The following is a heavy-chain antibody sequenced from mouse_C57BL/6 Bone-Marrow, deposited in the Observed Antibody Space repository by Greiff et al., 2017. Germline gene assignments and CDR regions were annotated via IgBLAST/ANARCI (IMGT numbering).Heavy chain of an antibody. J-gene: IGHJ1*03. CDR1: GYTFTSYW. Sequence: QVQLQQPGAELVRPGSSVKLSCKASGYTFTSYWMDWVKQRPGQGLEWIGNIYPSDSVTHYNQKFKDKATLTLDKSSSTAYMQLSSLTSEDSAVYDYAGDYDGTGYFDVWGTGTTVPVSS. V-gene: IGHV1-61*01. CDR2: IYPSDSVT. D-gene: IGHD2-4*01. CDR3: AGDYDGTGYFDV.